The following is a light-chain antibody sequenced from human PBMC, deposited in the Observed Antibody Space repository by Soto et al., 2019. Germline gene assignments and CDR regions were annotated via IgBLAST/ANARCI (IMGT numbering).Light chain of an antibody. J-gene: IGKJ5*01. CDR2: GAS. V-gene: IGKV3-15*01. CDR1: LSVSSN. CDR3: QQYNTWPPIT. Sequence: EIVMTQSPATLSVSPGERATLSCRAGLSVSSNLAWYQQKPGQAPRLLIYGASTRATGIPARFSGSGSGTDFTLTISSLQSEDFAVYYCQQYNTWPPITFGQGTRLEIK.